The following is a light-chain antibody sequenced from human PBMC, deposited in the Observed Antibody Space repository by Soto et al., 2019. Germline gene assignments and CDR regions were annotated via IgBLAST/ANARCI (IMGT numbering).Light chain of an antibody. V-gene: IGKV1-5*03. CDR2: KAS. J-gene: IGKJ3*01. CDR1: QSISSW. Sequence: DIQMTQSPSTLSASVGDRVTITCRASQSISSWLAWYQQKPGKAPKLLIYKASSLESGVPSRFSGSGSGTEFTLTISSLQPDDFATYYCQQYNSSLFTFGPGIKVDIK. CDR3: QQYNSSLFT.